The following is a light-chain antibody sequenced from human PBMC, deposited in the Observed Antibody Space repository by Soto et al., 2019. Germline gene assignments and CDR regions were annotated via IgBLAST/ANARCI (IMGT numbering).Light chain of an antibody. J-gene: IGKJ4*01. CDR2: EAS. V-gene: IGKV3-11*01. CDR3: QQHAHWPLT. Sequence: DIEMTQSPSTLSVSVGDRVSITCRASQTISSWLAWYQQKPGQAPGLLIYEASTRATGIPARFSGSGSGTDFTLTISSLEPEDFAVYYCQQHAHWPLTFGGGTKVDI. CDR1: QTISSW.